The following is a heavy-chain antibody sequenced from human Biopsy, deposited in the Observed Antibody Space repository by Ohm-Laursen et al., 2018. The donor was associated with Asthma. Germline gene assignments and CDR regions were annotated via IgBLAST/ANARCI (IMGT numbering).Heavy chain of an antibody. Sequence: SLRLSCSSSGSAVCRDHMFWVRQAPGQGLEWVSVIYSGGTSHTADSVRGRFTISRDYSKNTLYLQMHSLRAEDTAVYYCARGDSSNWSHYYFDYWGQGTLVTVSS. V-gene: IGHV3-53*01. CDR1: GSAVCRDH. CDR2: IYSGGTS. D-gene: IGHD3-22*01. J-gene: IGHJ4*02. CDR3: ARGDSSNWSHYYFDY.